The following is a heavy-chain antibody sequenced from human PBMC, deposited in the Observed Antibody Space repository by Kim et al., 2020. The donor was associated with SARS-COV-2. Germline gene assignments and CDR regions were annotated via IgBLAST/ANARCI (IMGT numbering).Heavy chain of an antibody. CDR1: GYTFTSYG. CDR3: ARGEGYCSSTSCSDYYYGMDV. CDR2: ISAYNGNT. J-gene: IGHJ6*02. D-gene: IGHD2-2*01. Sequence: ASVKVSCKASGYTFTSYGISWVRQAPGQGLEWMGWISAYNGNTNYAQKLQGRVTMTTDTSTSTAYMELRSLRSDDTAVYYCARGEGYCSSTSCSDYYYGMDVWGQGTTVTVSS. V-gene: IGHV1-18*04.